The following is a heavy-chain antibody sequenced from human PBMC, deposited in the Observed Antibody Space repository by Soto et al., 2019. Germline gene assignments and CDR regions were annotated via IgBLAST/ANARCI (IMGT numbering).Heavy chain of an antibody. V-gene: IGHV1-69*01. CDR3: ARDRGPTRLYYYGMDV. CDR1: GGTFSSYT. J-gene: IGHJ6*02. D-gene: IGHD3-10*01. Sequence: QVQLVQSGAEVREPGSSVKVSCKASGGTFSSYTLSWVRQAPGRGLEWMGGVIPIFDKTKYAQKFQGRVTITADESTSTVYMELSSLRFDDTAVYYCARDRGPTRLYYYGMDVWGQGTTVTVSS. CDR2: VIPIFDKT.